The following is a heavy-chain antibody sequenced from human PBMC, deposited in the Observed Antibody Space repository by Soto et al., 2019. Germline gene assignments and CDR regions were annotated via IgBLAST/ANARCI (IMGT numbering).Heavy chain of an antibody. D-gene: IGHD3-22*01. J-gene: IGHJ4*02. CDR2: ISYDGSDK. CDR3: ARDYYKYYDSSGYYRSPAY. V-gene: IGHV3-30-3*01. CDR1: GFTFSSYA. Sequence: GGSLRLACAASGFTFSSYAMHWVRQAPGKGLEWVALISYDGSDKDYADSVKGRFTISRDNSRNTLFLQMSSLRAEDTAVYYCARDYYKYYDSSGYYRSPAYWGQGTLVTVSS.